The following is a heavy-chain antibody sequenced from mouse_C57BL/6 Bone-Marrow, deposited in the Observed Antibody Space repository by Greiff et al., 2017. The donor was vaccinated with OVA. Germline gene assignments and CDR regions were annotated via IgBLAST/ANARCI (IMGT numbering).Heavy chain of an antibody. CDR1: GYTFTSYW. CDR3: AKEEKARYFDV. V-gene: IGHV1-7*01. D-gene: IGHD6-1*02. CDR2: INPSSGYT. J-gene: IGHJ1*03. Sequence: QVQLKQSGAELAKPGASVKLSCKASGYTFTSYWMHWVKQRPGQGLEWIGYINPSSGYTKYNQKFKDKATLTADKSSSTAYMQLSSLTYEDSAVYYCAKEEKARYFDVWGTGTTVTVSS.